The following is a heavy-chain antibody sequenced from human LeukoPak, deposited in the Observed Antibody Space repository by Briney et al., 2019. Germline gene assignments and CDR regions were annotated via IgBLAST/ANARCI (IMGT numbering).Heavy chain of an antibody. CDR1: GFTFSSYA. CDR2: ISGSGGST. J-gene: IGHJ3*02. V-gene: IGHV3-23*01. CDR3: AKFPSAYSGMSYTGAFDI. Sequence: PGGSLRLSCAASGFTFSSYAMSWVRQAPGKGLEWVSAISGSGGSTYYTDSVKGRFTISRDNSKNTLYLQMNSLRAEDTAVYYCAKFPSAYSGMSYTGAFDIWGQGTMVTVSS. D-gene: IGHD1-26*01.